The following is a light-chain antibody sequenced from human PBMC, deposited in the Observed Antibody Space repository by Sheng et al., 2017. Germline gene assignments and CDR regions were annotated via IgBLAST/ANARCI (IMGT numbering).Light chain of an antibody. CDR1: QSISGW. CDR2: RAS. CDR3: QQYNRYHS. J-gene: IGKJ2*03. V-gene: IGKV1-5*03. Sequence: DIQMTQSPSTLSASVGDRVTITCRASQSISGWLAWYQQKPGTAPNLLIYRASSLESGVSSRFTGSGSGTEFTLTINSLQPDDFATYYCQQYNRYHSFGQGTKLYIK.